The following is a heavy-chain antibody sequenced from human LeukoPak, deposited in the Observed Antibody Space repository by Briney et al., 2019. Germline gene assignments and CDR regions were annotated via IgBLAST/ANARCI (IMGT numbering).Heavy chain of an antibody. CDR2: INPNDGST. D-gene: IGHD6-6*01. Sequence: ASVKVSCKASGYTFTSSHVHWVRQAPGQGLEWMGIINPNDGSTTYAQKFQGRVSMTRDTSTSTVYMELNSLRSEDTAVYYCATTARIAARDYAFDIWGQGTMVTVSS. CDR3: ATTARIAARDYAFDI. V-gene: IGHV1-46*01. CDR1: GYTFTSSH. J-gene: IGHJ3*02.